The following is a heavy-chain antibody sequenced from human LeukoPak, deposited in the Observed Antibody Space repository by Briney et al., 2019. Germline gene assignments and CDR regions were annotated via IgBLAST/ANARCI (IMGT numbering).Heavy chain of an antibody. J-gene: IGHJ4*02. D-gene: IGHD3-10*01. V-gene: IGHV3-33*06. CDR2: IWYDGSNK. Sequence: PGRSLRLSCAASGFTFSSYGMHWVRQAPGKGLEWVAVIWYDGSNKYYADSVKGRFTISRDNSKNTLYLQMNSLRAEDTAVYYCAKDQVRGVIIPDFDYWGQGTLVTVSS. CDR1: GFTFSSYG. CDR3: AKDQVRGVIIPDFDY.